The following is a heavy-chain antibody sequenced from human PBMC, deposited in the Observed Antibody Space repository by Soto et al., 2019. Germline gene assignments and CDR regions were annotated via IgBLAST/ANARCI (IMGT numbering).Heavy chain of an antibody. D-gene: IGHD3-3*01. Sequence: QVQLVESRGGVVQPGRSLRLSCAASGFTFSSYGMHWVRQAPGKGLEWVAVIWYDGSNKYYADSVKGRFTISRDNSKNTLYLQMNSLRAEDTAVYYCARERKSGYFDYWGQGTLVTVSS. CDR1: GFTFSSYG. J-gene: IGHJ4*02. V-gene: IGHV3-33*01. CDR3: ARERKSGYFDY. CDR2: IWYDGSNK.